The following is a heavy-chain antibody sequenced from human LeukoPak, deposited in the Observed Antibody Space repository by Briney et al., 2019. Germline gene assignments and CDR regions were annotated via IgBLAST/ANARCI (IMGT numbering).Heavy chain of an antibody. D-gene: IGHD3-16*01. V-gene: IGHV4-39*01. CDR1: GGSISSSSYY. CDR3: AEEGGDY. CDR2: IYYSGIT. J-gene: IGHJ4*02. Sequence: RPSETLSLXCTVSGGSISSSSYYWGWIRQPPGKGLERIGSIYYSGITHYNPSLKSRVTISVDTSKNQFSLKLSSVTAADTAVYYCAEEGGDYWGLGTLVTVSS.